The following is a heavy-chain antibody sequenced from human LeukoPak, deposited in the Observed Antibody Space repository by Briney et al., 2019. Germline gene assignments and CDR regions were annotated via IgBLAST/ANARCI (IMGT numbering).Heavy chain of an antibody. CDR2: MNPNGDNT. V-gene: IGHV1-8*01. J-gene: IGHJ3*02. CDR3: ARVDAQVATYDAFDI. D-gene: IGHD5-12*01. Sequence: PVASVKVSCTASGYTFTSYDINWVRQATGQGLEWMGWMNPNGDNTGYAQKFQGRVTMTRDTSTSTAYMELKSLRSDDTAVYYCARVDAQVATYDAFDIWGQGTMVTVSS. CDR1: GYTFTSYD.